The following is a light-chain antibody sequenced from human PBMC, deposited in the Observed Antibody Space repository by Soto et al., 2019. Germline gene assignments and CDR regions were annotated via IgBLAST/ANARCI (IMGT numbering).Light chain of an antibody. Sequence: EIVMTQSPATLSVSPGERATLSCRASQSVSSNLASYQQKPGQAPRLLIYGASTRATGIPARFSGSGSGTEFTLTISSLQSEDFAVYYCQQYNNWPWGTFGQGTKVEIK. J-gene: IGKJ1*01. V-gene: IGKV3-15*01. CDR1: QSVSSN. CDR2: GAS. CDR3: QQYNNWPWGT.